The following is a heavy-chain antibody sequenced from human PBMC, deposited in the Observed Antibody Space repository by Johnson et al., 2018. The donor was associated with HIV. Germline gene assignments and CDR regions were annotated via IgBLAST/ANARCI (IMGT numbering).Heavy chain of an antibody. D-gene: IGHD4-23*01. CDR3: ARRTVVTPGAFDI. CDR1: GFTVSNKF. J-gene: IGHJ3*02. CDR2: IYSGGTI. V-gene: IGHV3-66*04. Sequence: VQLVESGGGLVQPGGSLRLSCAASGFTVSNKFMSWVRQAPGKGPEWVSVIYSGGTIYYADSVKGRFTISRANAKNSLYLQMNSLRAEDTAVYYCARRTVVTPGAFDIWGQGTMVTVSS.